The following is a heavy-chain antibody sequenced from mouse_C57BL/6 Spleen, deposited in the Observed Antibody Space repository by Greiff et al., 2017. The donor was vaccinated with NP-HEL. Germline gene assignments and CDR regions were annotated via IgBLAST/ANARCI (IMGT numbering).Heavy chain of an antibody. Sequence: EVHLVESGGGLVKPGGSLKLSCAASGFTFSSYAMSWVRQTPEKRLEWVATISDGGSYTYYPDNVKGRFTISRDNAKNNLYLQMSHLKSEDTAMYYCARDVLGGFAYWGQGTLVTVSA. CDR1: GFTFSSYA. CDR2: ISDGGSYT. CDR3: ARDVLGGFAY. V-gene: IGHV5-4*01. D-gene: IGHD3-1*01. J-gene: IGHJ3*01.